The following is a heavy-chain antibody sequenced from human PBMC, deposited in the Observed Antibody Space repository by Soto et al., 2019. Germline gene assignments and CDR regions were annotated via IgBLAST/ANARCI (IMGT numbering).Heavy chain of an antibody. Sequence: GESLKISCKGSGSSFTSYWIGWVRQMPGKGLEWMGIIYPGDSDTRYSPSFQGQVTISADKSISTAYLQWSSLKASDTAMYYCARTSSGWYEKNYYYMDVWGKGTTVTVSS. CDR2: IYPGDSDT. CDR3: ARTSSGWYEKNYYYMDV. V-gene: IGHV5-51*01. CDR1: GSSFTSYW. J-gene: IGHJ6*03. D-gene: IGHD6-19*01.